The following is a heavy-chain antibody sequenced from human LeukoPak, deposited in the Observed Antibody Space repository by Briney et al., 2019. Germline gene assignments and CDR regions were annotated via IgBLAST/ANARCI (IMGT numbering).Heavy chain of an antibody. D-gene: IGHD6-19*01. V-gene: IGHV4-31*03. CDR3: ARRVGSSGWLYYFDY. J-gene: IGHJ4*02. CDR1: GYSISSGGYY. Sequence: SQTLSLTCTVSGYSISSGGYYWSWIRQHPGKGLEWIGYIYTSGNTYYNPSLKSRVDILLDTSKNQFSLKLSSVTAADTAVYYCARRVGSSGWLYYFDYWGQGTLVTVSS. CDR2: IYTSGNT.